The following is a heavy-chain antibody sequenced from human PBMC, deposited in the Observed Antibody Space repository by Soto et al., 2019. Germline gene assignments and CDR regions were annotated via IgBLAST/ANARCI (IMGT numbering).Heavy chain of an antibody. Sequence: SETLSLTCTVSGGSVSSGGFYWSWIRQHPVKGLEWIGNIYYNGNTYYNPSLKSRVAMSVDTSRNQFSLKVYSVTAADTAVYYCARRIVATETFDYWGQGTLVTVPQ. CDR3: ARRIVATETFDY. CDR1: GGSVSSGGFY. V-gene: IGHV4-31*03. CDR2: IYYNGNT. J-gene: IGHJ4*02. D-gene: IGHD5-12*01.